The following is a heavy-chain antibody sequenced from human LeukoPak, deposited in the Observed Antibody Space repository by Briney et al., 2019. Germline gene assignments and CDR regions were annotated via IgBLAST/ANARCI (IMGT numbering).Heavy chain of an antibody. CDR3: TSGGYSYGSWDYYYYGMDV. J-gene: IGHJ6*02. D-gene: IGHD5-18*01. V-gene: IGHV3-73*01. CDR1: GFTFSGSA. Sequence: PGGSLRLSCAASGFTFSGSAMHWVRQASGKGLEWVGRIRSKANGYATAYAASVKGRFTISRDDSKNTAYLQMNSLKTEDTAVYYCTSGGYSYGSWDYYYYGMDVWGQGTTVTVSS. CDR2: IRSKANGYAT.